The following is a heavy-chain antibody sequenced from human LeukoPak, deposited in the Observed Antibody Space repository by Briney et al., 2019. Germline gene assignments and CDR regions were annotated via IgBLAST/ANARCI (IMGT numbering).Heavy chain of an antibody. CDR2: ISSSSSYI. D-gene: IGHD6-13*01. J-gene: IGHJ6*03. Sequence: GGSLRLSCAASGFTFSSYSMNWVRQAPGKGLEWVSSISSSSSYIYYADSVKGRFTISRDNAKNSLYLQMNSLRAEDTALYYCARIGAAAGFSYYYMDVWGKGTTVTVSS. V-gene: IGHV3-21*01. CDR3: ARIGAAAGFSYYYMDV. CDR1: GFTFSSYS.